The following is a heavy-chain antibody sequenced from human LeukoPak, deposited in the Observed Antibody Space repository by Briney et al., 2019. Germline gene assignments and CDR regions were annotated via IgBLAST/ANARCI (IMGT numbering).Heavy chain of an antibody. CDR1: GFTFTSYW. V-gene: IGHV3-7*01. D-gene: IGHD2-8*01. Sequence: GGSLRLSCVASGFTFTSYWMSWVRQAPGKGLEWVANIKQDGSEKYYVDSVKGRFTISRDNAKNSLYLQMNSLRAEDTAVYYCASGVGYWGQGTLVTVSS. CDR2: IKQDGSEK. CDR3: ASGVGY. J-gene: IGHJ4*02.